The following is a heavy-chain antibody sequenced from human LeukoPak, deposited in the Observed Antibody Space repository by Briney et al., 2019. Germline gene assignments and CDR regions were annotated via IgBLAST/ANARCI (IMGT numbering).Heavy chain of an antibody. D-gene: IGHD2-21*01. Sequence: GGSLRLSCAASGFTFSSYGMHWVRQAPGKGLEWVALMWYDGSNKHYADPVKGRFTISRDNSKSTLYLQMNTLRAEDTAVYYCARGLPTYCGGDCSAYWGQGTLVTVSS. CDR2: MWYDGSNK. CDR1: GFTFSSYG. V-gene: IGHV3-33*01. J-gene: IGHJ4*02. CDR3: ARGLPTYCGGDCSAY.